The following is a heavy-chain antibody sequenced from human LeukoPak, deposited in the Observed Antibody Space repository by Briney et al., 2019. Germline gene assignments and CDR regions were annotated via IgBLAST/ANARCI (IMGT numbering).Heavy chain of an antibody. V-gene: IGHV4-34*01. Sequence: SETLSLTCAVYGGSFSGYYWSWIRQPPGKGLEWIGEINHSGSTNYNPSLKSRATISVDTSKNQFSLKLSSVTAADTAVYYCARRRGIQLWSAFDYWGQGTLVTVSS. CDR3: ARRRGIQLWSAFDY. D-gene: IGHD5-18*01. J-gene: IGHJ4*02. CDR2: INHSGST. CDR1: GGSFSGYY.